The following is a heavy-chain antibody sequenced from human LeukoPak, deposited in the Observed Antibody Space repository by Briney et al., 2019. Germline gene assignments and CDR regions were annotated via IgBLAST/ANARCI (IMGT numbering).Heavy chain of an antibody. V-gene: IGHV1-2*04. D-gene: IGHD3-22*01. CDR3: ARDRALLYYYDSSGTDAFDI. CDR2: INPNSGGR. J-gene: IGHJ3*02. CDR1: GYTFTGYY. Sequence: GASVKVSCKASGYTFTGYYMHWVRQAPGQGLEWMGRINPNSGGRNYAQKFQGWVTMTRDTSISTAYMELSRLRSDDTAVYYCARDRALLYYYDSSGTDAFDIWGQGTMVTVSS.